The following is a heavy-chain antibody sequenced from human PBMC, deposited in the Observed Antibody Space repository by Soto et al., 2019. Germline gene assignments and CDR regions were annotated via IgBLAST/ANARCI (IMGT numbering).Heavy chain of an antibody. CDR1: GYSFSKYW. J-gene: IGHJ6*02. Sequence: GDSLKISCKASGYSFSKYWLGWLRQIPGKGLEWLGLIYAGDSDTKYSPSIQGHVTFAADRSTSTAYLQWSSLKASDTAMYYYARVADPYSFGYGGMDVWGQGTRVTVSS. D-gene: IGHD3-22*01. CDR2: IYAGDSDT. CDR3: ARVADPYSFGYGGMDV. V-gene: IGHV5-51*01.